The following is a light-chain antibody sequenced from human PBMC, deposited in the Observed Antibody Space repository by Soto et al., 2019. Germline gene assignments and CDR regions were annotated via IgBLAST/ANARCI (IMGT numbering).Light chain of an antibody. CDR2: GAS. CDR3: QQYASSPLFT. CDR1: QSVSSSY. V-gene: IGKV3-20*01. Sequence: EIVLTQSPGTLSLSPGERATLSCRASQSVSSSYLAWYQQKPGQAPRLLIYGASSRATGIPDRFSGSGSGKNFTLTISRLEPEDFAVYYCQQYASSPLFTFGPGTKVDI. J-gene: IGKJ3*01.